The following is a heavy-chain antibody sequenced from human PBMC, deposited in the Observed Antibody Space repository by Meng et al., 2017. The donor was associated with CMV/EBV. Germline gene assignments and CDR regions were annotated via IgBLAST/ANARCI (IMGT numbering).Heavy chain of an antibody. CDR3: ARDRGYSSSWRRGYYGMDV. J-gene: IGHJ6*02. V-gene: IGHV4-61*01. CDR1: GGSVSSGSYN. CDR2: IYYSGST. D-gene: IGHD6-13*01. Sequence: SETLSLTCTVSGGSVSSGSYNWSWIRQPPGKGLEWIGYIYYSGSTNYNPSLKSRVTISVDTSKNQFSLKLSSVTAADTAVYYCARDRGYSSSWRRGYYGMDVWGQGTTVTVSS.